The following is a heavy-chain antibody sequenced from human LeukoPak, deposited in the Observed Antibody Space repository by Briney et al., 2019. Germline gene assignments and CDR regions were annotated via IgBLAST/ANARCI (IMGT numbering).Heavy chain of an antibody. D-gene: IGHD1-26*01. Sequence: GGSLRLSCAASGFTVSSYAMHWVRQAPGKGLEYVSAISSNGGSTYYANSVKGRFTISRDNSKNTLYLQMGSLRAEDMAVYYCARSVGSGTSDYWGQGTLVTVSS. J-gene: IGHJ4*02. CDR3: ARSVGSGTSDY. CDR1: GFTVSSYA. CDR2: ISSNGGST. V-gene: IGHV3-64*01.